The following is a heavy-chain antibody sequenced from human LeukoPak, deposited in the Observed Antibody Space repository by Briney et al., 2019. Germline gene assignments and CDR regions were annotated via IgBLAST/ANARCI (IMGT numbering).Heavy chain of an antibody. V-gene: IGHV1-18*01. D-gene: IGHD6-19*01. J-gene: IGHJ4*02. CDR1: GYTFTSYG. CDR3: ARTHRMYSSGWYAFDY. CDR2: ISAYNGNT. Sequence: ASVKVSCKASGYTFTSYGISWVRQAPGQGLEWMGWISAYNGNTNYAQKLQGRVTMTTDTSTSTAYMELSRLRSDDTAVYYCARTHRMYSSGWYAFDYWGQGTLVTVSS.